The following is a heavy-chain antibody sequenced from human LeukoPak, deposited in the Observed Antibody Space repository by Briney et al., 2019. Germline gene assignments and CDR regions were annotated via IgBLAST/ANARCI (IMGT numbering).Heavy chain of an antibody. CDR1: GFTFISYS. Sequence: GGSLRLSCAASGFTFISYSMNWVRQAPGKGLEWVSSISSSSSYIYYADSVKGRFTISRDNAKNSLYLQMNSLRAEDTAVYYCARGRDGYNYFAYWGQGTLVTVSS. CDR3: ARGRDGYNYFAY. CDR2: ISSSSSYI. V-gene: IGHV3-21*01. D-gene: IGHD5-24*01. J-gene: IGHJ4*02.